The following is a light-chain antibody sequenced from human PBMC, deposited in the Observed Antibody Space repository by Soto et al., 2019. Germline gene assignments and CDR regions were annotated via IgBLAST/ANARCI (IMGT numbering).Light chain of an antibody. CDR2: DVS. CDR3: SSYAATNKVT. CDR1: SSDVGGYNS. V-gene: IGLV2-8*01. J-gene: IGLJ2*01. Sequence: QPVLTQPPSASGSPGQSVTISCTGTSSDVGGYNSVSWYQHHPAKAPKLIIYDVSKRPSGVPDRFSGSKSGNTASLTVSGLQAEDEADYYCSSYAATNKVTFGGGTQLTVL.